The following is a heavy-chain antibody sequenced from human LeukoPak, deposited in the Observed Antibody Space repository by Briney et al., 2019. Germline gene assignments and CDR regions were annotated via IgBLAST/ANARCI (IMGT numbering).Heavy chain of an antibody. CDR2: ISWNSGSI. V-gene: IGHV3-9*01. D-gene: IGHD3-22*01. CDR3: AKDMYYYDSSGTFEY. J-gene: IGHJ4*02. Sequence: GGSLRLSCAASGFTFDDYAMHWVRQAPGKGLEWVSGISWNSGSIGHADSVKGRFTISRDNAKNSLYLQMNSLRAEDTALYYCAKDMYYYDSSGTFEYWGQGTLVTVSS. CDR1: GFTFDDYA.